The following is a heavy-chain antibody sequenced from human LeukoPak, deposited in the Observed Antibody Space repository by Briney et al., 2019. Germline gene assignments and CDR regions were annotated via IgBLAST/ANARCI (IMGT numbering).Heavy chain of an antibody. CDR2: IHYTGST. CDR3: ARGRYSAGDNWFDP. V-gene: IGHV4-59*01. Sequence: AETLSLSCTVSGGSISSSYRSWIRQSPGKGLEWIGYIHYTGSTNYNPSLKSRVTMLIDTSKNQFSLKLSSVTAADTAVYYCARGRYSAGDNWFDPWGQGTLVTVSS. J-gene: IGHJ5*02. CDR1: GGSISSSY. D-gene: IGHD3-9*01.